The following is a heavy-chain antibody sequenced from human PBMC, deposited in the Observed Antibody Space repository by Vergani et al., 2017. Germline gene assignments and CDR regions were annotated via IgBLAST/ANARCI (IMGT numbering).Heavy chain of an antibody. CDR2: IEHSGST. J-gene: IGHJ5*02. V-gene: IGHV4-4*02. CDR3: ARDKVVVAASVLGRTWFDP. Sequence: QVQLQESGPGLVKPSGTLSLTCAVSGGSISSSNWWSWVRQPPGKGLEWMGEIEHSGSTNYNPSLKSRVTISVDKSKNPFSLKLSSVTAADTAVYYCARDKVVVAASVLGRTWFDPWGQGTLVTVSS. CDR1: GGSISSSNW. D-gene: IGHD2-15*01.